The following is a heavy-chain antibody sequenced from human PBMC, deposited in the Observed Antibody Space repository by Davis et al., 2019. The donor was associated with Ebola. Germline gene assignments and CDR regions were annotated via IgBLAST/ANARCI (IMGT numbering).Heavy chain of an antibody. CDR1: RFTFSSYS. CDR3: TTQLRDYGESYFDY. CDR2: IKSKTDGGTT. J-gene: IGHJ4*02. Sequence: GGSLRLSCAASRFTFSSYSMNWVRQAPGKGLEWVGRIKSKTDGGTTDYAAPVKGRFAMSRDDSKNTLYLQMNSLKTEDTAVYYCTTQLRDYGESYFDYWGQGTLVTVSS. D-gene: IGHD4-17*01. V-gene: IGHV3-15*01.